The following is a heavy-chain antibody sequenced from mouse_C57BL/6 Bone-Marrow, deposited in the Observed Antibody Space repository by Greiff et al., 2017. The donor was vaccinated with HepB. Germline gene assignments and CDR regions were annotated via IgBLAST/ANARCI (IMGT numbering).Heavy chain of an antibody. Sequence: EVKLVESGGGLVKPGGSLKLSCAASGFTFSSYAMSWVRQTPEKRLEWVATISDGGSYTYYPDNVKGRFTISRDNAKNNLYLQMSHLKSEDTAMYYCARDHSNFAWFAYWGQGTTLTVSS. CDR3: ARDHSNFAWFAY. V-gene: IGHV5-4*01. D-gene: IGHD2-5*01. J-gene: IGHJ2*01. CDR2: ISDGGSYT. CDR1: GFTFSSYA.